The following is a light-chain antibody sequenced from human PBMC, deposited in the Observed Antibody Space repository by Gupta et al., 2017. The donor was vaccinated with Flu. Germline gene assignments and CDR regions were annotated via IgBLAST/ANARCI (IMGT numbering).Light chain of an antibody. CDR3: LQDVNYPRT. Sequence: AIQLTQSPSSLSATVGDIVSITCRASQGIRNELGWYQQKAGKAPKLLIYGASRVQSGVPSRFSGSGSGTDFTLTISSLQAEDVATYYCLQDVNYPRTFGQGTKVEIK. CDR2: GAS. V-gene: IGKV1-6*01. CDR1: QGIRNE. J-gene: IGKJ1*01.